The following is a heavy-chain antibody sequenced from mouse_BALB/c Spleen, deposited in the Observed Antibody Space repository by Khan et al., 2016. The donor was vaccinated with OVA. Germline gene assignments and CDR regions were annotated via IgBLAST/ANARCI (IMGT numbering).Heavy chain of an antibody. CDR1: GNTFTEYT. Sequence: EVQLQQSGPEVVKPGATVKISCTTSGNTFTEYTLHWVKQSHGKSLKWIGVINPKNGVTSYNQKFKGKATLTVDKSSSTAYMEFRSLTSEDSAVYYCARDAGRYWGQGTSVTVSS. D-gene: IGHD3-3*01. CDR2: INPKNGVT. CDR3: ARDAGRY. J-gene: IGHJ4*01. V-gene: IGHV1-18*01.